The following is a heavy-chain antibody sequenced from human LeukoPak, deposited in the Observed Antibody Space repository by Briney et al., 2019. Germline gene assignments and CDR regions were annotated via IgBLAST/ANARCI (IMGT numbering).Heavy chain of an antibody. Sequence: GGSLRLSCAASGFTFSSYNMNWVRQAPGKGLEWVSPITSTGSYTFYADSVKGRFTISRDNAKNSLYLQMNSLRAEDTAIYYCARDKIVGATHLDYWGQGTLVTVSS. D-gene: IGHD1-26*01. CDR3: ARDKIVGATHLDY. CDR1: GFTFSSYN. CDR2: ITSTGSYT. V-gene: IGHV3-21*01. J-gene: IGHJ4*02.